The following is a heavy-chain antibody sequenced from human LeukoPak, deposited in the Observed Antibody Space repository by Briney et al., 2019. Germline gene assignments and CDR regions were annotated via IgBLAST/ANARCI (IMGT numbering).Heavy chain of an antibody. CDR1: VGTFSSYA. D-gene: IGHD5-12*01. CDR2: IIPILGIA. J-gene: IGHJ4*02. CDR3: AREDRQGGYSGYDDY. Sequence: ASVKDSCKASVGTFSSYAISWVRQAPGQGLEWMGRIIPILGIANYAQKFQGRVTITADKSTSTVYMELSSLRSEDTAVYYCAREDRQGGYSGYDDYWGQGTLVTVSS. V-gene: IGHV1-69*04.